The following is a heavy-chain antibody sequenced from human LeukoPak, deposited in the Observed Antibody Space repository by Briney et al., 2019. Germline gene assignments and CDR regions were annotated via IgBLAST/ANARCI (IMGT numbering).Heavy chain of an antibody. CDR1: GGSFSGYY. CDR2: INHSGST. Sequence: SETLSLTCAVYGGSFSGYYWSWIRQPPGEGLEWIGEINHSGSTNYNPSLKSRVTISVDTSKNQFSLKLSSVTAADTAVYYCARINCSSTSCSRSTFDYWGQGTLVTVSS. V-gene: IGHV4-34*01. J-gene: IGHJ4*02. CDR3: ARINCSSTSCSRSTFDY. D-gene: IGHD2-2*01.